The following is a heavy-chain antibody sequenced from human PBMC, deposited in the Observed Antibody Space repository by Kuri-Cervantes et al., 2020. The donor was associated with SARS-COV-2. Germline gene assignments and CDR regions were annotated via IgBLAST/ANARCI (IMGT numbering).Heavy chain of an antibody. V-gene: IGHV3-21*04. J-gene: IGHJ4*02. CDR1: GFTFSSYS. CDR2: ISSSSSYI. CDR3: ARGGYSSGWFAYYFDY. D-gene: IGHD6-19*01. Sequence: LSLTCAASGFTFSSYSMNWVRQAPGKGLEWVSSISSSSSYIYYADSVKGRFTISRDNAKNSLYLQMNSLRAEDTALYYCARGGYSSGWFAYYFDYWGQGTLVTVSS.